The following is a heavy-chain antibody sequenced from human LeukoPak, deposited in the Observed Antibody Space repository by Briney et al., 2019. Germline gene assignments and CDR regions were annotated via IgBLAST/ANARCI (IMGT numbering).Heavy chain of an antibody. Sequence: GGSLRLSCAASGFTFSTYAVNWVRQAPGKGLEWVSTISGSGDSTYYADSVKGRFTISRDNSKNTLYLQMNSLRAEDTAVYYCAREYSYGPDAFDIWGQGTMVTVSS. J-gene: IGHJ3*02. V-gene: IGHV3-23*01. CDR1: GFTFSTYA. D-gene: IGHD5-18*01. CDR2: ISGSGDST. CDR3: AREYSYGPDAFDI.